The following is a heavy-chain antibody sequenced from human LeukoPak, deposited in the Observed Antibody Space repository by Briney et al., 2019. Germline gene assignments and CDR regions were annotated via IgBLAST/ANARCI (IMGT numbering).Heavy chain of an antibody. CDR1: GGSITGYY. D-gene: IGHD2-2*02. CDR3: ASGYCSSTSCYNRWFDP. J-gene: IGHJ5*02. CDR2: INHSGST. V-gene: IGHV4-34*01. Sequence: SETLSLTCAVYGGSITGYYWSWIRQPPGKGLEWIGEINHSGSTNYNPSLKSRVTISVDTSKNQFSLKLSSVTAADTAVYYCASGYCSSTSCYNRWFDPWGQGTLVTVSS.